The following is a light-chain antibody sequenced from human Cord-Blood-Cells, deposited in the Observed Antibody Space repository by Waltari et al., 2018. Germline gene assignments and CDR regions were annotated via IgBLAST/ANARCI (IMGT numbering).Light chain of an antibody. CDR2: WAS. V-gene: IGKV4-1*01. Sequence: DIVMTQYPDSLAASLGERATINCKSSQSVLYSSNNKNYLAWYQQKPGQPPKLLIYWASTRESGVPDRFSGSGSGTDFTLTISSLQAEDVAVYYCQQYYSTPLTFGGGTKVEIK. CDR1: QSVLYSSNNKNY. CDR3: QQYYSTPLT. J-gene: IGKJ4*01.